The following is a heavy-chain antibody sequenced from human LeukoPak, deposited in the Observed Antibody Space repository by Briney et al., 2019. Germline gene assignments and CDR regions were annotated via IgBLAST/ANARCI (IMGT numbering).Heavy chain of an antibody. CDR3: ARGIESYGDYGY. CDR1: GGSISSSSYY. Sequence: SETLSLTCTVSGGSISSSSYYWGWIRQPPGKGLEWIGSIYYSGSTYYNPSLKSRVTTSIDTSKNQFSLKLSSLTAADTAIYYCARGIESYGDYGYWGQGILVTVSS. V-gene: IGHV4-39*07. J-gene: IGHJ4*02. D-gene: IGHD4-17*01. CDR2: IYYSGST.